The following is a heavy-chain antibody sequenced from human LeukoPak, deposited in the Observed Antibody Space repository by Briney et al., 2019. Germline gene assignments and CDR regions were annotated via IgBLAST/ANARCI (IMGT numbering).Heavy chain of an antibody. Sequence: ASVKVSCKASGYTFTGYYMHWVRQAPGQGLEWMGWINPNSGGTNYAQKFQGGVTMTRDTSISTAYMELSRLRSDDTAVYYCARGRMLSLNWFDPWGQGTLVTVSS. CDR1: GYTFTGYY. V-gene: IGHV1-2*02. CDR2: INPNSGGT. J-gene: IGHJ5*02. CDR3: ARGRMLSLNWFDP. D-gene: IGHD2-8*01.